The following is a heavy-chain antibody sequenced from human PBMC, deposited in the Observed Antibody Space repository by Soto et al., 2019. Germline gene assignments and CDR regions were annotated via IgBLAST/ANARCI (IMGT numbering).Heavy chain of an antibody. CDR1: GGSISSGGYS. CDR2: TYHSGST. J-gene: IGHJ6*02. Sequence: PSETLSLTCAVSGGSISSGGYSWSWIRQPPGKGLEWIGYTYHSGSTYYNPSLKSRVTISVDRSKNQFSLKLSSVTAADTAVYYCATAPARYYYGMDVWGQGTTVTVSS. CDR3: ATAPARYYYGMDV. V-gene: IGHV4-30-2*01.